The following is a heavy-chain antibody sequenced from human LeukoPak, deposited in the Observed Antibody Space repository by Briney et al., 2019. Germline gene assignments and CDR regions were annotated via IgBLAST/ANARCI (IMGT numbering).Heavy chain of an antibody. V-gene: IGHV1-18*01. CDR1: GYTFTSYG. CDR3: ARWYWWYCSSTSCSEGADYYFDY. Sequence: GASVKVSCKASGYTFTSYGISWVRQAPGQGLEWMGWISAYNGNTNYAQKLQGRVTMTTDTSTSTAYMELRSLRSDDTAVYYCARWYWWYCSSTSCSEGADYYFDYWGQGTLVTVSS. D-gene: IGHD2-2*01. CDR2: ISAYNGNT. J-gene: IGHJ4*02.